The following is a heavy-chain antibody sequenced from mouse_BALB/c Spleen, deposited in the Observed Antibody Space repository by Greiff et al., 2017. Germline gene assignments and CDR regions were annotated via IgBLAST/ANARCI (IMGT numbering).Heavy chain of an antibody. CDR1: GYSITSDYA. CDR2: ISYSGST. Sequence: VQLKESGPGLVKPSQSLSLTCTVTGYSITSDYAWNWIRQFPGNKLEWMGYISYSGSTSYNPSLKSRISITRDTSKNQFFLQLNSVTTEDTATYYCARGGYPAWFAYWGQGTLVTVSA. J-gene: IGHJ3*01. CDR3: ARGGYPAWFAY. V-gene: IGHV3-2*02. D-gene: IGHD2-2*01.